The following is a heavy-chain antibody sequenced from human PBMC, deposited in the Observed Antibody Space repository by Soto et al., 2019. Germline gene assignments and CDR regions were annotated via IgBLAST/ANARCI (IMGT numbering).Heavy chain of an antibody. CDR1: GYTFTSYG. V-gene: IGHV1-18*01. J-gene: IGHJ6*02. CDR3: ASKTYSSSWYHYYYYGMDV. CDR2: ISAYNGNT. D-gene: IGHD6-13*01. Sequence: ASVKVSCKASGYTFTSYGISWVRQAPGQGLERMGWISAYNGNTNYAQKLQGRVTMTTDTSTSTAYMELRSLRSGDTAVYYCASKTYSSSWYHYYYYGMDVWGQGTTVTVSS.